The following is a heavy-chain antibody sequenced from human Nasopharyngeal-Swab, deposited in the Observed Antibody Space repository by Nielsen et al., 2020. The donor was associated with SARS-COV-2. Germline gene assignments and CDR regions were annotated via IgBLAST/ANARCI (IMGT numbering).Heavy chain of an antibody. CDR3: AREERGIGTPDTWFDP. CDR1: GYIFTNHY. V-gene: IGHV1-46*01. J-gene: IGHJ5*02. D-gene: IGHD1-1*01. Sequence: ASVKVSCKASGYIFTNHYMHWVRQAPGQGLEWVGIINPTGGSATYAQKFRGRVTMTRDTSTNTVYMELSRLRSDDTAVYYCAREERGIGTPDTWFDPWGQGTLVTVSS. CDR2: INPTGGSA.